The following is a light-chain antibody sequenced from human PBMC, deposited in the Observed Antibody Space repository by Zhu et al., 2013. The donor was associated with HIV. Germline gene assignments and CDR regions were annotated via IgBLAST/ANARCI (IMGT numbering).Light chain of an antibody. Sequence: ETVLTQSPGTLSLSPGETATLSCRASQSLSSSFSAWYQQKPGQAPRLLIYGASFRATGVPDRFTGSGSGADLTLTISSLQPEDVATYYCLNYNTAATWTFGPGTRVDIK. CDR1: QSLSSSF. CDR3: LNYNTAATWT. CDR2: GAS. V-gene: IGKV3-20*01. J-gene: IGKJ1*01.